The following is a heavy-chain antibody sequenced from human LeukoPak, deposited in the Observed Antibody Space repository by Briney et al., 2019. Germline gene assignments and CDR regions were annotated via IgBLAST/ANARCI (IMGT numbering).Heavy chain of an antibody. Sequence: SETLSLTCTVSGDSLSDHYWSWIRQPPGKGLEWIGDKYYSGSTNYNPSLKSRVTISLDTSKNQFSLKLSSVTAADTAFYYCAGRSRSGWYYGYWGQGTLDTVSS. CDR1: GDSLSDHY. CDR3: AGRSRSGWYYGY. V-gene: IGHV4-59*11. D-gene: IGHD6-19*01. J-gene: IGHJ4*02. CDR2: KYYSGST.